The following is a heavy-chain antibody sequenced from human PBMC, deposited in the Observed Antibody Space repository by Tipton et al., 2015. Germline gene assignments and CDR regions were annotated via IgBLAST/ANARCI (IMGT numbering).Heavy chain of an antibody. CDR2: IYYSGDT. CDR3: ARRTASTAPFDN. J-gene: IGHJ4*02. Sequence: TLSLTCTVSGGAITSDGFYWSWIRQHPGKGLEWIGQIYYSGDTYYNPSLESRVTISVDTSKNQFSLKLTSVRAADTALYYCARRTASTAPFDNWGQGTLVTVSS. D-gene: IGHD5-18*01. V-gene: IGHV4-30-4*01. CDR1: GGAITSDGFY.